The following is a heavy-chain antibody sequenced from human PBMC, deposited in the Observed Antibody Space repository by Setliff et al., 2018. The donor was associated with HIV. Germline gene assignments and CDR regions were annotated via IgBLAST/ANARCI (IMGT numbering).Heavy chain of an antibody. CDR1: GGSISSTTYW. V-gene: IGHV4-39*01. CDR3: AKRPGYGYPFHI. J-gene: IGHJ3*02. CDR2: IYYNGNT. D-gene: IGHD5-18*01. Sequence: PSETLSLTCTGSGGSISSTTYWWGWIRQPPGKGLEWIGTIYYNGNTFYDPSLKSRVTISIDMSKNQFSLKLTSVAAADTAVYYCAKRPGYGYPFHIWGQGTMVTVSS.